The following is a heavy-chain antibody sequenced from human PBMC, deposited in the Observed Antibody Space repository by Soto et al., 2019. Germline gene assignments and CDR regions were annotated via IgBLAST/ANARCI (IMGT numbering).Heavy chain of an antibody. CDR3: AKVLKAVAGTYDY. V-gene: IGHV3-23*01. CDR2: ISGSGDYT. CDR1: GFTFSIYA. D-gene: IGHD6-19*01. Sequence: EVQLLESGGGLVQPGGSLRLSCAASGFTFSIYAMSWVRQAPGKGLEWVSAISGSGDYTYYADSVKGRFAISRDNSKNTLYLQMNSLRAEDTAVYDCAKVLKAVAGTYDYWGQGTLVTVSS. J-gene: IGHJ4*02.